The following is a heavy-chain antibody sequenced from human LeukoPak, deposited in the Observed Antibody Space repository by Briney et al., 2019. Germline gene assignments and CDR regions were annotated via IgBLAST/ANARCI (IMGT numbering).Heavy chain of an antibody. CDR2: INPNTGGT. CDR3: SRWDSGNYYYRRAGGDY. CDR1: GYTFTGYY. Sequence: SVSVSCKASGYTFTGYYMHWVRHAPGQGLEWRGWINPNTGGTNHAQKSKGRVSMTSDTSISTADMERSSLRSDDTAVYYCSRWDSGNYYYRRAGGDYWGQGTVVGVSS. D-gene: IGHD1-26*01. J-gene: IGHJ4*02. V-gene: IGHV1-2*02.